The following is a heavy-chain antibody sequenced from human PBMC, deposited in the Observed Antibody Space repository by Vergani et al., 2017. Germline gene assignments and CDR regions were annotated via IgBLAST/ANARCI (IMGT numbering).Heavy chain of an antibody. Sequence: QVQLVESGGGVVQPGRSLRLSCAASGFTFNQYGTHWVRQAPGKGLEWVAVTWYDGNNKQYADSVKGRFTNSRDNSKSTMYLQMNSLRDEDTGAYYCARDLRLLYNRFDPWGQGTLVTVSS. J-gene: IGHJ5*02. D-gene: IGHD1-14*01. CDR1: GFTFNQYG. V-gene: IGHV3-33*01. CDR2: TWYDGNNK. CDR3: ARDLRLLYNRFDP.